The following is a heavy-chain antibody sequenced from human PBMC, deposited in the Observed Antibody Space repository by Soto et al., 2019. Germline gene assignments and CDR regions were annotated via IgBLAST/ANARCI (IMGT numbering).Heavy chain of an antibody. CDR3: ARGGHFAISNCLDY. D-gene: IGHD2-21*01. V-gene: IGHV1-3*01. Sequence: ASVKVSCKASGYTFTSYGMNWVRQAPGRGLEWMGRINPGNGNTKYSQKFQGRVIIGRDTSASTAYMELSSLRSEDTAVYYCARGGHFAISNCLDYWGQVTLVTVSS. CDR2: INPGNGNT. J-gene: IGHJ4*02. CDR1: GYTFTSYG.